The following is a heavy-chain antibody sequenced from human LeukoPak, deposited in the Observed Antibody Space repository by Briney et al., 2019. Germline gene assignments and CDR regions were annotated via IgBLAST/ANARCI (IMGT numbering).Heavy chain of an antibody. D-gene: IGHD6-13*01. J-gene: IGHJ4*02. CDR3: ARGTNSSSWGYYFDY. Sequence: SETLSLTCSVSGGSISSYYWSWIRQPPGKGLEWIGYIYYSGSTNYNPSLKSRVTISVDTSKNQFSLKLSSVTAADTAVYYCARGTNSSSWGYYFDYWGQGTLVTVSS. CDR2: IYYSGST. V-gene: IGHV4-59*12. CDR1: GGSISSYY.